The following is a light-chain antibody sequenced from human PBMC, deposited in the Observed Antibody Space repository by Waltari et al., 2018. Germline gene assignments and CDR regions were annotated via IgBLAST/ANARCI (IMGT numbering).Light chain of an antibody. J-gene: IGKJ4*01. CDR3: QQRANWPPLT. Sequence: EIVFTQSPAPLSLSPGERATHSCRASQSVSNFLAWYQQKPGQAPRLLIYHASNRATGIPARFSGRGSGTDFTLTISSLEPGDSAVYYCQQRANWPPLTFGGGTRVEI. CDR1: QSVSNF. CDR2: HAS. V-gene: IGKV3-11*01.